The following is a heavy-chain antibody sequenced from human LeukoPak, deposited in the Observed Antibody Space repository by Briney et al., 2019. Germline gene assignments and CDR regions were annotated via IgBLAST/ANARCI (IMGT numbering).Heavy chain of an antibody. CDR1: GGSVSSGSYY. V-gene: IGHV4-61*01. CDR3: ARGGSYRLFDY. J-gene: IGHJ4*02. D-gene: IGHD3-16*02. Sequence: SETLSLTCTVSGGSVSSGSYYWSWIRQPPGKGLEWIGYIYYSGSTYYNPSLKSRVIISLDTSKNQFSLKMNSVTAADTAVYYCARGGSYRLFDYWGQGTRVTVSS. CDR2: IYYSGST.